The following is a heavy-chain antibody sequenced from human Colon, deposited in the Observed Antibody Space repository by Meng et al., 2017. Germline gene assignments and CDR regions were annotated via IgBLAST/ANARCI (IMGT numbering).Heavy chain of an antibody. Sequence: QVQSQASGQGLVKPAGTLSLTSAVSGGSITNSHWWSWVRQPPGKGLEWIGQTYGSVNTAYNPSLKSRVTISVDKSKNQLSLTLSSVTAADTAVYYCAKNGAYCLEYWGQGILVTVSS. CDR1: GGSITNSHW. J-gene: IGHJ4*02. V-gene: IGHV4-4*02. CDR3: AKNGAYCLEY. CDR2: TYGSVNT. D-gene: IGHD2-8*02.